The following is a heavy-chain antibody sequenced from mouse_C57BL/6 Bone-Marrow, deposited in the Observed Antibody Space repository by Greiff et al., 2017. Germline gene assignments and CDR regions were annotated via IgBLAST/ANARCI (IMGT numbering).Heavy chain of an antibody. D-gene: IGHD2-2*01. V-gene: IGHV1-82*01. CDR3: ARGGGYPFDY. CDR1: GYAFSSSW. Sequence: QVQLQQSGPELVKPGASVKISCKASGYAFSSSWMNWVKQRPGKGLEWIGRIYPGDGDTNYNGKFKGKATLSADKSSSTAYMQLSSLTSEDSAVYFCARGGGYPFDYWGQGTTLTVSS. J-gene: IGHJ2*01. CDR2: IYPGDGDT.